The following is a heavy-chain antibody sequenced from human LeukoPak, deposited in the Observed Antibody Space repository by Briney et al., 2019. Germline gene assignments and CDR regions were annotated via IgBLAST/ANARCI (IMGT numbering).Heavy chain of an antibody. Sequence: PSETLSLTCGVSGGSFSIYYWSGFRQAPGKGLEWIGYIYNSGSTSYNPSLNSRATISVDTSKNQFSLKLTSMTAADTAVYYCARDLELGYWGQGTLVTVSS. CDR3: ARDLELGY. J-gene: IGHJ1*01. V-gene: IGHV4-59*12. D-gene: IGHD1-26*01. CDR2: IYNSGST. CDR1: GGSFSIYY.